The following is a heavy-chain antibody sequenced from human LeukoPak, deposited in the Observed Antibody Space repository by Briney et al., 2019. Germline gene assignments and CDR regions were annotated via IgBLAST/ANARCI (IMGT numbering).Heavy chain of an antibody. J-gene: IGHJ4*02. CDR2: INPDNGNT. CDR1: GYTFTSYA. D-gene: IGHD3-10*01. CDR3: AKDRGGTGDFDY. Sequence: ASVKVSCTASGYTFTSYAMHWVRQAPGQRLEWMGWINPDNGNTEYSQRFQGRVTITWDTSASTAYMELTSLRSEDTAVYYCAKDRGGTGDFDYWGQGTLVTVSS. V-gene: IGHV1-3*01.